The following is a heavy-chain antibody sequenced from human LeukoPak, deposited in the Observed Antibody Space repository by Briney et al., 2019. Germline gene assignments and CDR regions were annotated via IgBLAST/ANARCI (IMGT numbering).Heavy chain of an antibody. J-gene: IGHJ6*02. CDR1: GCTFTSYG. D-gene: IGHD1-26*01. Sequence: ASVKVSCKASGCTFTSYGISWVRQAPGQGLEWMGWISAYNGNTNYAQKLQGRATMTTDTSTSTAYMELRSLRSDDTAVYYCAREGANSYYYYYGMDVWGQGTTVTVSS. V-gene: IGHV1-18*01. CDR2: ISAYNGNT. CDR3: AREGANSYYYYYGMDV.